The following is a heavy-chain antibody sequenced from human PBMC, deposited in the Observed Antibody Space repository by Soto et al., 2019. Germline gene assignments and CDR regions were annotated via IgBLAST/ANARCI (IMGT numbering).Heavy chain of an antibody. J-gene: IGHJ4*02. CDR2: INPNSGGT. Sequence: ASVKVSCKASGYTFTGYYMHWVRQAPGQGLEWMGWINPNSGGTNYAQKFQGRVTMTRDTSISTAYMELSRLRSDDTAVYYCARDWVLASTLRFLEWLFDYWGQGTLVTVFS. D-gene: IGHD3-3*01. V-gene: IGHV1-2*02. CDR3: ARDWVLASTLRFLEWLFDY. CDR1: GYTFTGYY.